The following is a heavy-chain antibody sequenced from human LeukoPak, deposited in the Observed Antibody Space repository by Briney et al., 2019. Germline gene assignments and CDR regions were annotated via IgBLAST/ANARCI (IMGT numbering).Heavy chain of an antibody. D-gene: IGHD4-17*01. CDR2: ISGGGGTT. V-gene: IGHV3-23*01. J-gene: IGHJ3*02. Sequence: GGSLRLSCAASGFTFSSYAMMWLRQAPGKGLEWVSAISGGGGTTLYADSVKGRFTISRDNSKNTLYLQMSSLRAEDTAVYYCARDPNGDYIGAFEIWGQGTMVTVSS. CDR3: ARDPNGDYIGAFEI. CDR1: GFTFSSYA.